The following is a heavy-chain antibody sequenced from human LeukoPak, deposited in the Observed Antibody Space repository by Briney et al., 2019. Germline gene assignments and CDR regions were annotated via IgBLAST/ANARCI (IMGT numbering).Heavy chain of an antibody. CDR3: ARVIMITFGGVLEGHYYMDV. V-gene: IGHV4-39*07. CDR1: GGSISSSSYY. D-gene: IGHD3-16*01. J-gene: IGHJ6*03. CDR2: IYYSGTT. Sequence: SETLSLTCTVSGGSISSSSYYWGWVRQPPGKGLEWIGSIYYSGTTYYNPSLKSRVTISVDTSKNQFSLKLSSVTAADTAVYYCARVIMITFGGVLEGHYYMDVWGKGTTVTVSS.